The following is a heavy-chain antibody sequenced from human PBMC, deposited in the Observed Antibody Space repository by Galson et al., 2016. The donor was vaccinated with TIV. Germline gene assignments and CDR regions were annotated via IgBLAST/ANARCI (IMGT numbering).Heavy chain of an antibody. J-gene: IGHJ4*02. D-gene: IGHD2-21*02. CDR1: GDSVSSGGPF. CDR2: IHNTGST. CDR3: ARGSCDGDCRFDF. Sequence: LSLTCTVSGDSVSSGGPFWSWLRQHPERGLEWIGYIHNTGSTYYRPSLKRRLSIFSDTSRNEFSLKLTSVTAADTGVYYCARGSCDGDCRFDFWGPGTLVTVAS. V-gene: IGHV4-31*03.